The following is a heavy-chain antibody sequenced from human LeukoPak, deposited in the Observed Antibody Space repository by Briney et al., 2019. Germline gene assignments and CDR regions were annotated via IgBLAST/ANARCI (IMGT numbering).Heavy chain of an antibody. CDR2: INHSGSS. D-gene: IGHD3-10*01. V-gene: IGHV4-34*01. CDR1: GGSITDYF. Sequence: SETLSLTCALSGGSITDYFYNWVRQPPGKGLEWIGEINHSGSSTYNPSLKSRVIISVDTSKNQFSLKLTSVTAADTAVYYCARVGDLFGAHRVRGLPPDYYYMDVWGKGTTVTVSS. CDR3: ARVGDLFGAHRVRGLPPDYYYMDV. J-gene: IGHJ6*03.